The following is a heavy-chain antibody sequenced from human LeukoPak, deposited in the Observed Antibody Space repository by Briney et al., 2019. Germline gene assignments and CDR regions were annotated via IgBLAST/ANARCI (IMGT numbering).Heavy chain of an antibody. CDR2: IYHSGST. Sequence: SETLSLTCAVSGGSISSTNWWSWVRQPPGRGLEWIGEIYHSGSTNYNPSLKGRVTISVDKSENHFSLKLTSVTAADTAVYYCARGHGEEGDYSFDYWGQGTLVTVSS. D-gene: IGHD3-10*01. V-gene: IGHV4-4*02. J-gene: IGHJ4*02. CDR1: GGSISSTNW. CDR3: ARGHGEEGDYSFDY.